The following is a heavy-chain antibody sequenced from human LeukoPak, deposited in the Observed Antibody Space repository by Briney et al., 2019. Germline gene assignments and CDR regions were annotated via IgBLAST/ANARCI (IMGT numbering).Heavy chain of an antibody. V-gene: IGHV3-48*01. CDR3: ARDTAPNCSGGSCYSNAFDI. J-gene: IGHJ3*02. D-gene: IGHD2-15*01. Sequence: GGSLRLSCAASGFTFSSYSMNWVRQAPGKGLEWVSYISGSSSTIYYADSVKGRFTISRDNAKNSLYLQMNSLRAEDTAVYYCARDTAPNCSGGSCYSNAFDIWGQGTMVTVSS. CDR2: ISGSSSTI. CDR1: GFTFSSYS.